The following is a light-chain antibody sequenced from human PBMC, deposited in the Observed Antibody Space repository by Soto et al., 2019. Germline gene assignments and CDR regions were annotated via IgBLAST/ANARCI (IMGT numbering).Light chain of an antibody. CDR2: RSS. CDR1: QSVSGNN. CDR3: NQYGSTPHT. Sequence: EIVLTQSPGTLSLSPGERATLSCRASQSVSGNNLAWYQQKPGQAPRLLICRSSTRVPGIPDRFSGSGSETDFTLTITRLEPEDFAVYYCNQYGSTPHTFGQGTKLEI. J-gene: IGKJ2*01. V-gene: IGKV3-20*01.